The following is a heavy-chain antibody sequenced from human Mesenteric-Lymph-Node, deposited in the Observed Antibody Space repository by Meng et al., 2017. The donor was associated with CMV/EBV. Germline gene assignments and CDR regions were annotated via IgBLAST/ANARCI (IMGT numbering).Heavy chain of an antibody. D-gene: IGHD4-17*01. CDR1: GFTFSSYA. J-gene: IGHJ4*02. CDR3: AKTPTGD. V-gene: IGHV3-23*03. CDR2: IYSGGSST. Sequence: GGSLRLSCAASGFTFSSYAMSWVRQAPGKGLEWVSVIYSGGSSTYYADSVKGRFTISRDNSKNTLYLQMNSLRAEDTAVYYCAKTPTGDWGQGALVTVSS.